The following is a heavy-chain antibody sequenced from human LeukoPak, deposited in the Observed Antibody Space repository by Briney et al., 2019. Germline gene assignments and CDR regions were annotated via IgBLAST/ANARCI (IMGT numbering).Heavy chain of an antibody. CDR2: IYYSGST. D-gene: IGHD3-3*01. Sequence: PSETLSLTCTVSGGSISSYYWSWIRQPPGKGLEWIGYIYYSGSTNYNPSLKSRVTISVDTSKNQFSLKLSSVTAADTAVYYCARGDFWSGYCYWGQGTLVTVSS. CDR3: ARGDFWSGYCY. V-gene: IGHV4-59*12. J-gene: IGHJ4*02. CDR1: GGSISSYY.